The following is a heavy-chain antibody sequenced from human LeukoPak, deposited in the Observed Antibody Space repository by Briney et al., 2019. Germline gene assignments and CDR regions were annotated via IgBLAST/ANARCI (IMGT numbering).Heavy chain of an antibody. J-gene: IGHJ5*02. V-gene: IGHV4-39*01. CDR3: ARHWGKAGGWFDP. Sequence: SETLSLTCTVSGGSISSSSYYWGWIRQPPGKGLEWIGSIYYSGSTYYNPSLKSRVTISVDTSKNQFSLKLSSVTAADTAVYYCARHWGKAGGWFDPWGQGTLVTVSS. CDR1: GGSISSSSYY. D-gene: IGHD3-16*01. CDR2: IYYSGST.